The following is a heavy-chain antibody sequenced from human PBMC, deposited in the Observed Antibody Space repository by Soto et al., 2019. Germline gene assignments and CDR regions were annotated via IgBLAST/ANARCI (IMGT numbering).Heavy chain of an antibody. CDR3: AKSHYYYDSSGYQPDY. Sequence: GGSLRLSCAASGFTFSSYAMSWVRQAPGKGLEWVSAISGSGGSTYYADSVKGRFTISRDNSKNTLYLQMNSLRAEDTAVYYCAKSHYYYDSSGYQPDYWGQGTLVTVSS. J-gene: IGHJ4*02. CDR1: GFTFSSYA. D-gene: IGHD3-22*01. CDR2: ISGSGGST. V-gene: IGHV3-23*01.